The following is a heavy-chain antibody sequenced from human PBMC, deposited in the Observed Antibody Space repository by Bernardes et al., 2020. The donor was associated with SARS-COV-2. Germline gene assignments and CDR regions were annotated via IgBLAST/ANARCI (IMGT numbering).Heavy chain of an antibody. D-gene: IGHD2-2*01. CDR1: GYTFISYG. CDR2: ISPYDDNT. CDR3: ARGGYCSTANCYGRGHHKYYGLDV. Sequence: ASVKVSCKTSGYTFISYGISWVRQVHGRGLEWMGWISPYDDNTRYAGRLQGRVSLTTDTSARTAYMVLRGLRSDDTAVYYCARGGYCSTANCYGRGHHKYYGLDVWGQGTSVTVS. V-gene: IGHV1-18*01. J-gene: IGHJ6*02.